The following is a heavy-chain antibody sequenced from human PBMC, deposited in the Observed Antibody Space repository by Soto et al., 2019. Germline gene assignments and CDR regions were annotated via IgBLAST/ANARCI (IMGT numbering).Heavy chain of an antibody. CDR1: GFTFSDFG. CDR3: VKEQSSGYWRTADY. D-gene: IGHD6-25*01. Sequence: QVQLVESGGGVVQPGRSLRLSCAASGFTFSDFGMHWVRQAPGKGVEWVAVVTYEETKIHYADSVRARFTISRDNSKNMVYLQMDRLRVEDTAVYYCVKEQSSGYWRTADYWGQGTLITVSS. V-gene: IGHV3-30*18. J-gene: IGHJ4*02. CDR2: VTYEETKI.